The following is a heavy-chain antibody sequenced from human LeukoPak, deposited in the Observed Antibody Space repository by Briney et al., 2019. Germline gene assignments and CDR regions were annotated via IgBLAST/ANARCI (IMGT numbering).Heavy chain of an antibody. Sequence: GGSLRLSCAASGFNVSSNYMSWVRQAPGKGLEWVSVIYSGGSTYYADSVKGRFTISRDNSKNTLHPQMNSLRAEDTAVYYCARGGAQGYHLPYWGQGTRVTVSS. D-gene: IGHD2-15*01. CDR1: GFNVSSNY. CDR3: ARGGAQGYHLPY. V-gene: IGHV3-53*01. J-gene: IGHJ4*02. CDR2: IYSGGST.